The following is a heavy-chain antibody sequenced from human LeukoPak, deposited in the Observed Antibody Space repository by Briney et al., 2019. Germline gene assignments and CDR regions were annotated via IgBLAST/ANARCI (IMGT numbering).Heavy chain of an antibody. CDR1: GGTIGGYY. V-gene: IGHV4-38-2*02. J-gene: IGHJ4*02. Sequence: SETLSLTCSVSGGTIGGYYWGWIRQPPGKGLEWIGSIYHSGSTYYNPSLKSRVTISVDTSKNQFSLKLSSVTAADTAVYYCAREEDIAVDNFDYWGQGTLVTVSS. CDR3: AREEDIAVDNFDY. D-gene: IGHD6-19*01. CDR2: IYHSGST.